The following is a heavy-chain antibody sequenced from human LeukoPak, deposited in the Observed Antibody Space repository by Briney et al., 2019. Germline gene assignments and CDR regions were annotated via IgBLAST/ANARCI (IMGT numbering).Heavy chain of an antibody. CDR1: GYTFTGYY. CDR3: ARPQNYDSSGYYSWLNYGMDV. D-gene: IGHD3-22*01. Sequence: ASVKVSCKASGYTFTGYYMHWVRQAPGQGLEWMGWINPNSGGTNYAQKFQGRVTMTRDTSISTAYMELSRLRSDDTAVYYCARPQNYDSSGYYSWLNYGMDVWGQGTTVTVSS. J-gene: IGHJ6*02. V-gene: IGHV1-2*02. CDR2: INPNSGGT.